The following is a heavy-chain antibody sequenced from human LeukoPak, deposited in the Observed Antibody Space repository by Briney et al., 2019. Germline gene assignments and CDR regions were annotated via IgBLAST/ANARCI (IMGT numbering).Heavy chain of an antibody. D-gene: IGHD5-18*01. CDR1: GGTVSSSA. Sequence: SVTVSCKASGGTVSSSAISWVRQAPGQGREWMGRIIPMFDIANYAQKFQGRVTITADKSTNTAYMELSSLSSEDTAVYYCARDHEDTAVVTYFDHWGQGTLVTVSS. CDR3: ARDHEDTAVVTYFDH. CDR2: IIPMFDIA. V-gene: IGHV1-69*04. J-gene: IGHJ4*02.